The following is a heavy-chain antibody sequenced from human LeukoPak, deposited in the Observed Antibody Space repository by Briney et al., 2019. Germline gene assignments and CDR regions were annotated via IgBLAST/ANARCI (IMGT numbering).Heavy chain of an antibody. J-gene: IGHJ3*02. V-gene: IGHV3-23*01. Sequence: GGSLRLSCAASGFTFSSYAMSWVRQAPGKGLEWVSLISGSGGSTYYADSVKGRFTISRDNLKNTLYLQMNSLRAEDTAVFYCAKDRDDYVWGSYLGAFDIWGQGTMVTVSS. CDR2: ISGSGGST. CDR3: AKDRDDYVWGSYLGAFDI. D-gene: IGHD3-16*01. CDR1: GFTFSSYA.